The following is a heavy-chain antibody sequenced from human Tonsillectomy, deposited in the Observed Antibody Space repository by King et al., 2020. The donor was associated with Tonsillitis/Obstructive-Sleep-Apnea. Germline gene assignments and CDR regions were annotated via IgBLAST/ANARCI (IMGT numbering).Heavy chain of an antibody. J-gene: IGHJ6*02. CDR2: ISYDGSSN. Sequence: VQLVESGGGVVQPGRSLRLSCAASGFTFSSYAIHWVRQAPGKGLEWVAVISYDGSSNYYADSVKGRFTISRDKSKNTLYLQMNSLRAEDTAVYCCARDLTPDVWRCYYWDGGMDVWGQGTTVTVSS. V-gene: IGHV3-30*04. D-gene: IGHD3-16*01. CDR1: GFTFSSYA. CDR3: ARDLTPDVWRCYYWDGGMDV.